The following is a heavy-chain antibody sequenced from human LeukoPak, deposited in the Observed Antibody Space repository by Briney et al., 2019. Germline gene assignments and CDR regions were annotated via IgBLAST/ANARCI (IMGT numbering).Heavy chain of an antibody. CDR1: GYTFTSYG. CDR3: ASVQDYTYFQH. J-gene: IGHJ1*01. D-gene: IGHD4-4*01. V-gene: IGHV1-18*01. Sequence: GASVKVSCKASGYTFTSYGISWVQQAPGQGLEWMGWISAYNGNTNYAQKLQGRVTMTTDTSTSTAYMELRSLRSDDTAVYYCASVQDYTYFQHWGQGTLVTVSS. CDR2: ISAYNGNT.